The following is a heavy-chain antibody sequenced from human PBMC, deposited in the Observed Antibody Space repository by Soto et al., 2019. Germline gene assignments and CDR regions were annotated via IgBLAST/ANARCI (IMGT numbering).Heavy chain of an antibody. V-gene: IGHV4-59*12. CDR2: IYYSGST. D-gene: IGHD6-13*01. J-gene: IGHJ5*02. CDR1: GGSISSYY. Sequence: SETLSLTCTVSGGSISSYYWSWIRQPPGKGLEWIGYIYYSGSTNYNPSLKSRVTISVDTSKNQFSLKLSSVTAADTAVYYCARVFSDSSSFFDPWGQGTLVPVSS. CDR3: ARVFSDSSSFFDP.